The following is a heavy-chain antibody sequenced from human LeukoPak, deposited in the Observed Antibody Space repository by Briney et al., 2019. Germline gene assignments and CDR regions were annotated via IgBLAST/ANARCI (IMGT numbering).Heavy chain of an antibody. CDR3: ASSVYCSCGSCYSSFDY. J-gene: IGHJ4*02. D-gene: IGHD2-15*01. V-gene: IGHV1-8*01. CDR2: MNPNSGNT. Sequence: ASVTVSCKASGYTFTSYDINWVRQATGQGLEWMGWMNPNSGNTAYAQKFQGRVTMTRNTSISTAYMELSSLRSEDTAVYYCASSVYCSCGSCYSSFDYWGQGTLVTVSS. CDR1: GYTFTSYD.